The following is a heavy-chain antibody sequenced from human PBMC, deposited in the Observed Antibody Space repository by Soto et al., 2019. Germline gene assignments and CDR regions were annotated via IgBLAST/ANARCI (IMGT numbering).Heavy chain of an antibody. CDR2: ISYDGSNK. CDR3: AKDGNSSGWYLYYYYYMDV. Sequence: GGSLRLSCAASGFTFSGYGMHWVRQAPGKGLEWVAVISYDGSNKYYADSVKGRFTISRDNSKNTLYLQMNSLRAEDTAVYYCAKDGNSSGWYLYYYYYMDVWGKGTTVTVSS. J-gene: IGHJ6*03. V-gene: IGHV3-30*18. CDR1: GFTFSGYG. D-gene: IGHD6-19*01.